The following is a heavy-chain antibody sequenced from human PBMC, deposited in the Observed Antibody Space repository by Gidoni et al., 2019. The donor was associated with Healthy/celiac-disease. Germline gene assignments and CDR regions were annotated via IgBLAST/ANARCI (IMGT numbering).Heavy chain of an antibody. J-gene: IGHJ4*02. D-gene: IGHD3-10*01. CDR1: GFTFSSYS. CDR3: ARERDYGSGSYPDY. CDR2: ISSSSSYI. Sequence: EVQLVESGGGLVKPGGSLRLSCAASGFTFSSYSMNWVRQAPGKGLEWVSAISSSSSYIYYADSVKGRFTISRDNAKNSLYLQMNSLRAEDTAVYYCARERDYGSGSYPDYWGQGTLVTVSS. V-gene: IGHV3-21*01.